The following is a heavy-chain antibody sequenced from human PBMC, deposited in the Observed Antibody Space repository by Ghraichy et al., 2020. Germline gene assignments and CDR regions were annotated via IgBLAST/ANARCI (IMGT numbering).Heavy chain of an antibody. D-gene: IGHD7-27*01. V-gene: IGHV3-48*02. CDR1: GFTFSAYP. CDR3: AREQNWAFDY. Sequence: GGSLRLSCAASGFTFSAYPMNWVRQAPGKGLEWVSNIRSSDTTTYYADSVKGRFTISRDNAKNSLYLQMDSLRDEDSAVYYCAREQNWAFDYWGQGILVTVSS. J-gene: IGHJ4*02. CDR2: IRSSDTTT.